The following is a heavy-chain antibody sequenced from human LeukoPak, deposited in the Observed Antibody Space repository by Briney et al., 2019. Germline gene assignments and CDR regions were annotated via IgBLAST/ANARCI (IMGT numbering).Heavy chain of an antibody. CDR3: ARDRLLWFGELSSMKAFDI. CDR2: IYHSGST. CDR1: GGSISSSYW. Sequence: PSGTLSLTCAVSGGSISSSYWWSWVRQPPGKGLEWIGEIYHSGSTNYNSSLKSRVTMSVDKSKNQFSLKLSSVTAADTAVYYCARDRLLWFGELSSMKAFDIWGQGTMVTVSS. J-gene: IGHJ3*02. V-gene: IGHV4-4*02. D-gene: IGHD3-10*01.